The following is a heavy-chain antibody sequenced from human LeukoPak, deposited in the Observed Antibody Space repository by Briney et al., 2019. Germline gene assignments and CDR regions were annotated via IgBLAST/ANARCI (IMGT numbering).Heavy chain of an antibody. CDR2: IYYSGST. J-gene: IGHJ4*02. D-gene: IGHD3-22*01. Sequence: SETLSLTCTVSGGSISSGDYYWSWIRQPPGKGLEWIGYIYYSGSTYYSPSLKSRVTISVDTSKNQFSLKLSSVTAADTAVYYCARVRALSYYDSSGDLYYFDYWGQGTLVTVSS. V-gene: IGHV4-30-4*02. CDR1: GGSISSGDYY. CDR3: ARVRALSYYDSSGDLYYFDY.